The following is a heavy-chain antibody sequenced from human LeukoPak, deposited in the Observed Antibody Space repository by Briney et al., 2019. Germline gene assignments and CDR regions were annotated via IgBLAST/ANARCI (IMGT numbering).Heavy chain of an antibody. V-gene: IGHV1-46*01. J-gene: IGHJ4*02. D-gene: IGHD2-21*02. Sequence: ASVKVSCKASGYTFTSYYMHWVRQAPGQGLEWMGIISPSGGSTSYAQKFQDRVTMTRDTSTSTVYMELSRLRSEDTAVYYCARSLLHCGGDCYSFDYWGQGTLVTVSS. CDR1: GYTFTSYY. CDR3: ARSLLHCGGDCYSFDY. CDR2: ISPSGGST.